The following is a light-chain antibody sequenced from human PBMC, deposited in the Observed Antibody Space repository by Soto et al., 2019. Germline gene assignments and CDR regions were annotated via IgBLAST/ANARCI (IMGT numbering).Light chain of an antibody. Sequence: DIQLTQSPSSLSASVGDKVTITCRASQSIRSYLNWVQQKPGKAPKLLIYDASSLQTGVPSRFSGSGSGTDFTLTITSLQPEDFGTYYCQHPKWAFGQGTKVDIK. CDR1: QSIRSY. CDR3: QHPKWA. CDR2: DAS. J-gene: IGKJ1*01. V-gene: IGKV1-39*01.